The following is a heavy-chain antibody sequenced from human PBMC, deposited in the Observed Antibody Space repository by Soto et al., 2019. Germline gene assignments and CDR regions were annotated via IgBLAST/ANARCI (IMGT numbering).Heavy chain of an antibody. V-gene: IGHV1-8*01. CDR3: ARGPSGLYKRPKDY. J-gene: IGHJ4*02. CDR1: GYTFTSYD. Sequence: ASVNVSGKDSGYTFTSYDINWVRQATGQGLEWMGWMNPNSGNTGYAQKFQGRVTMTRNTSISTAYMELSSLRSEDTAVYYCARGPSGLYKRPKDYLGQGTPVTVSS. CDR2: MNPNSGNT. D-gene: IGHD6-25*01.